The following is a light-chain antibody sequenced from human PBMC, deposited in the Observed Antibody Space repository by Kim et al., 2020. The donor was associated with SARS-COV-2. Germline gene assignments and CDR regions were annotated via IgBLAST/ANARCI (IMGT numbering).Light chain of an antibody. V-gene: IGLV2-11*01. J-gene: IGLJ3*02. Sequence: QSALTQPRSVSGSPGQSVTISCTGTSSDVGGYNYVSWYQQHPGKAPKLMIYDVSKRPSGVPDRFSGSKSGNTASLTISGLQAEDEADYYCYSYAGSYTWVFAGGTQLTVL. CDR1: SSDVGGYNY. CDR2: DVS. CDR3: YSYAGSYTWV.